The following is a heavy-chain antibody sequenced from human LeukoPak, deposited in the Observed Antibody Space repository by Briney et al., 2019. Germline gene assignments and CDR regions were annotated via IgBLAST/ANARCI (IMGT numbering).Heavy chain of an antibody. CDR1: GYSFTSYW. J-gene: IGHJ4*02. V-gene: IGHV5-51*01. CDR2: IYPGDSDT. CDR3: ARLYYYDSSGMPMFDY. D-gene: IGHD3-22*01. Sequence: GESLEISCKGSGYSFTSYWIGWVRQMPGKGLEWMGIIYPGDSDTRYSPSFQGQVTISADKSISTAYLQWSSLKASDTAMYYCARLYYYDSSGMPMFDYWGQGTLVTVSS.